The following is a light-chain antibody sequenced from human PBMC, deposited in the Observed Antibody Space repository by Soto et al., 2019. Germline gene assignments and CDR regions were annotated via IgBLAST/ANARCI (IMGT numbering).Light chain of an antibody. CDR1: SSNIGAGYD. CDR3: QSYDSSLSGSGV. J-gene: IGLJ3*02. V-gene: IGLV1-40*01. CDR2: ANF. Sequence: QSVLTQPPSVSGAPGQRVTISCTGSSSNIGAGYDVHWYQQLPGTAPKLLIYANFNRPSGVPDRFSGSKSGTSASLAIPGLQAEDGADYYCQSYDSSLSGSGVFGGGTKLTVL.